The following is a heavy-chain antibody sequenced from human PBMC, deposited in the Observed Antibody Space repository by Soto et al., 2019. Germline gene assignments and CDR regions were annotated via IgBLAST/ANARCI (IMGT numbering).Heavy chain of an antibody. J-gene: IGHJ6*02. CDR1: GGTFSSYA. CDR3: ARDGYSYGYSYYYGMDV. Sequence: SVNVSCKASGGTFSSYAVSWVRQAPGQGLEWMGGIIPIFGTANYAQKFQGRVTITADESTSTAYMELSSLRSEDTAVYYCARDGYSYGYSYYYGMDVWGQGTTVTVSS. V-gene: IGHV1-69*13. CDR2: IIPIFGTA. D-gene: IGHD5-18*01.